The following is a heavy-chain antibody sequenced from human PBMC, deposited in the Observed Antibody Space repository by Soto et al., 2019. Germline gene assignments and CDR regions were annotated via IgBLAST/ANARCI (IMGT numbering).Heavy chain of an antibody. CDR1: GGSISSYY. CDR2: IYYSGST. Sequence: SETLSLTCTVSGGSISSYYWSWIRQPPGKGLEWIGYIYYSGSTNYNPSLKSRVTISVDTSKNQFSLKLSSVTAADTAVYYCARDGYTLFDYWGQGTLVTVSS. CDR3: ARDGYTLFDY. D-gene: IGHD5-12*01. V-gene: IGHV4-59*01. J-gene: IGHJ4*02.